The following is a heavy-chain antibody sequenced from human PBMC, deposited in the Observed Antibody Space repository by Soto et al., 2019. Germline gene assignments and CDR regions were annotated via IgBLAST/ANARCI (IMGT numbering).Heavy chain of an antibody. CDR1: GGSISSGGYY. D-gene: IGHD3-10*01. V-gene: IGHV4-31*03. J-gene: IGHJ1*01. CDR2: IHHSGST. Sequence: QVQLQESGPGLVKASQTLSLTCNVSGGSISSGGYYWTWIRQHPGKGLEWIGNIHHSGSTFYIPSLKSRVSISVDTSKNHFSLKLSSVTAADTAVYFCVRGVLSWGQGTLVTVSS. CDR3: VRGVLS.